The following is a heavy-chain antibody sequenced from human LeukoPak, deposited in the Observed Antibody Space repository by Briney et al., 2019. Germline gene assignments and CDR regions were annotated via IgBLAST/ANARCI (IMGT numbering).Heavy chain of an antibody. Sequence: SETLSPTCTVSGGSITSYFWTWIRQPPGKGLEWIGYIYHSGTTDYNPSLKSRVTISADTSKNQFSLRLSSVTAADTAVYYCAQKAPYSPGYSQHWGQGTLVTVSS. CDR1: GGSITSYF. D-gene: IGHD2-15*01. CDR2: IYHSGTT. V-gene: IGHV4-59*01. J-gene: IGHJ1*01. CDR3: AQKAPYSPGYSQH.